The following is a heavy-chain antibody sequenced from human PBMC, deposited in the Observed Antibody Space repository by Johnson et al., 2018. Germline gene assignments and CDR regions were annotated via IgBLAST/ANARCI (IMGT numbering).Heavy chain of an antibody. CDR2: ISYDGSNK. V-gene: IGHV3-30*18. J-gene: IGHJ6*04. CDR1: GFTFSSYG. D-gene: IGHD1-20*01. CDR3: AKGLTSDV. Sequence: VQLVESGGGVVQPGRSLRLSCAASGFTFSSYGMHWVRQAPGKGLEWVAVISYDGSNKYYADSVKGRFTISRDNSKNTLYLQMNSLRAEDTAVYYCAKGLTSDVWGKGTTVTVSS.